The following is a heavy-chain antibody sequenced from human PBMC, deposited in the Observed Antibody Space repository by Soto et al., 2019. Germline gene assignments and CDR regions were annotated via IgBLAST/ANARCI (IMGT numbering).Heavy chain of an antibody. Sequence: GESLKISCKTSGYSFISYWVAWVRQLPGKGLEWMGTFYPGDSTSTYSPSFQGQVTISVDKSISTAYLQLSCLKASDTAMYYCARIIGYCRNNDCSWTFDIWGQGTMVTVSS. V-gene: IGHV5-51*01. CDR3: ARIIGYCRNNDCSWTFDI. J-gene: IGHJ3*02. D-gene: IGHD2-15*01. CDR1: GYSFISYW. CDR2: FYPGDSTS.